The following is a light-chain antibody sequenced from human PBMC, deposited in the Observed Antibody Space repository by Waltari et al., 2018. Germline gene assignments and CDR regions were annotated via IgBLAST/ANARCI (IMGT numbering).Light chain of an antibody. Sequence: EIVLTQSPGTLSLSPGERATFSCRASQSVGGTLAWYQQKPGQAPRLLMYGTSIRAPGTPDRFSGTGSGTDFSLTISRLEPEDFAVYYCQHYVRLPATFGQGTKVEIK. CDR1: QSVGGT. J-gene: IGKJ1*01. CDR2: GTS. V-gene: IGKV3-20*01. CDR3: QHYVRLPAT.